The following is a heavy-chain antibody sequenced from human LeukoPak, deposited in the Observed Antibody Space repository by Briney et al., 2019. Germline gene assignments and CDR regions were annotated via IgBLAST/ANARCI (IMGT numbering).Heavy chain of an antibody. CDR1: EFPFGGYA. CDR3: ATYGSGANYRRAFDY. D-gene: IGHD3-10*01. J-gene: IGHJ4*02. V-gene: IGHV3-23*01. Sequence: PGGSLSPSFQAFEFPFGGYALSWFRRAPGGGLEGFQGITSSGGTTYYADSVKGRLTISRDNSKSTLYLEMNSLKVEDTAVYYCATYGSGANYRRAFDYWGQGTLVTVSS. CDR2: ITSSGGTT.